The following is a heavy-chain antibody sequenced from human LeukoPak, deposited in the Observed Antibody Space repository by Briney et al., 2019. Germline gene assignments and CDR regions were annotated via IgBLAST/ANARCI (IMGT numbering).Heavy chain of an antibody. CDR3: ASDTVVADGFFHS. Sequence: SETLSLTCTVSGHSISSGYYWGWVRQPPGKGLEWIGSLFYTGSPYYNPSLTSRLTMSIDTSKNQFSLKLSSVTAAGTAVYFCASDTVVADGFFHSWGQGTLVTVSS. CDR1: GHSISSGYY. D-gene: IGHD6-19*01. CDR2: LFYTGSP. V-gene: IGHV4-38-2*02. J-gene: IGHJ4*02.